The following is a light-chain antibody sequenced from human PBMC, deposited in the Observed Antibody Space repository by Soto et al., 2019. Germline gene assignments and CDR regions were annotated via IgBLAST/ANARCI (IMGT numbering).Light chain of an antibody. V-gene: IGLV2-14*01. CDR3: SSYTRSSSVV. J-gene: IGLJ2*01. CDR1: SSDVGGYKF. CDR2: EVT. Sequence: SVLTQPASVSGSPGQSITISCTGTSSDVGGYKFVSWYQQHPGKAPKLIIYEVTNRPSGVSNRFSGSKSGNTASLTISGLQAEDEADYHCSSYTRSSSVVFGGGTQLTVL.